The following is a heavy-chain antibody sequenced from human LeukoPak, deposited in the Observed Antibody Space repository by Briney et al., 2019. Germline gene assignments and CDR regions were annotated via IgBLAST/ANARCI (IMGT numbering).Heavy chain of an antibody. J-gene: IGHJ4*02. CDR2: MKYDGSEK. Sequence: GGSLRLSCAASGFTFSSYWMSWVRQAPGKGLEWVANMKYDGSEKYYVDSVKGRFTISRDNAKDSLYLQMNSLRAEDTAVYYCARDIEAAGLFLDYWGQGTLVTVSS. CDR3: ARDIEAAGLFLDY. CDR1: GFTFSSYW. D-gene: IGHD6-13*01. V-gene: IGHV3-7*01.